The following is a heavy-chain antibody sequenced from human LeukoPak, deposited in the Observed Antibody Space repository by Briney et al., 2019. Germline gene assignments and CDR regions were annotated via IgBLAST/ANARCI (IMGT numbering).Heavy chain of an antibody. Sequence: SETLSLTCAVYGGSFSGYYWSWIRQPPGKGLEWIWEINHSGSTNYNPSLKSRVTISVDTSKNQFSLKLSSVTAADTAVYYCARDRITIFGVDPPVFNWFDPWGQGTLVTVSS. CDR2: INHSGST. CDR1: GGSFSGYY. D-gene: IGHD3-3*01. V-gene: IGHV4-34*01. J-gene: IGHJ5*02. CDR3: ARDRITIFGVDPPVFNWFDP.